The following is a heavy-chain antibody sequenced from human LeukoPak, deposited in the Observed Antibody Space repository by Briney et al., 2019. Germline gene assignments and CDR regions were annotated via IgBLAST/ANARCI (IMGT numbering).Heavy chain of an antibody. D-gene: IGHD6-19*01. V-gene: IGHV4-34*01. Sequence: SETLSLTCAVYGGSFSGYYWSWIRQPPGKGLEWSGEINHSGSTNYNPSLKSRVTISVDTSKNQFSLKLSSVTAADTAVYYCARRGSSGWYRSYTLDYWGQGTLVTVSS. CDR1: GGSFSGYY. CDR3: ARRGSSGWYRSYTLDY. J-gene: IGHJ4*02. CDR2: INHSGST.